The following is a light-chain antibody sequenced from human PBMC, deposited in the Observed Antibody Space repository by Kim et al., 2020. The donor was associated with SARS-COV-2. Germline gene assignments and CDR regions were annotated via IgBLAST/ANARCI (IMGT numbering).Light chain of an antibody. V-gene: IGKV1-8*01. Sequence: ASTGDRVTITCRASQGISSYLAWYQQKPGKAPKLLIYAASTLQSGVPSRFSGSGSGTDFTLTISCLQSEDFATYYCQQYYSYPYNTFGQGTKLEI. CDR3: QQYYSYPYNT. CDR2: AAS. J-gene: IGKJ2*01. CDR1: QGISSY.